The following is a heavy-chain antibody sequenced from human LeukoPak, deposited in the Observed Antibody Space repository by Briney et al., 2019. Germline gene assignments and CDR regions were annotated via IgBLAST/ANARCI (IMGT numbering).Heavy chain of an antibody. CDR2: VSYDGSNE. CDR3: ARDDNWGFDY. Sequence: PGRSLRLSCAASGFTFNSYAMHWVRQAPGKGLEWVAFVSYDGSNEYYADSVKGRFTISRDNSKNTLYLQMNSLRAEDTAFYFCARDDNWGFDYWGQGALVTVSS. CDR1: GFTFNSYA. J-gene: IGHJ4*02. D-gene: IGHD7-27*01. V-gene: IGHV3-30*04.